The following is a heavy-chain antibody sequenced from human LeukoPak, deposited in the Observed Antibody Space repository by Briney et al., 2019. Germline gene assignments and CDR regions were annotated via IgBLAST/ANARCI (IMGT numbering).Heavy chain of an antibody. V-gene: IGHV3-48*04. Sequence: QSGGSLRLSCAASGFTFSSYAMTWIRQAPGKGLEWISYITSAGTTYYADSVKGRFTISRDNAKTSLYLQMNNLRADDTAVYYCARDLGPHRSSPNSGAFDIWGQGTMVTVSS. J-gene: IGHJ3*02. CDR2: ITSAGTT. CDR1: GFTFSSYA. D-gene: IGHD6-6*01. CDR3: ARDLGPHRSSPNSGAFDI.